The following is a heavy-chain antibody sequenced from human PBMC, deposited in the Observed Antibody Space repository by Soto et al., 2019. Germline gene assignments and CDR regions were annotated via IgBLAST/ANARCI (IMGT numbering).Heavy chain of an antibody. CDR1: GYTFTGYY. CDR2: INPNSGGT. D-gene: IGHD4-17*01. CDR3: ARALGDYGDYVIDF. J-gene: IGHJ4*02. V-gene: IGHV1-2*04. Sequence: ASVKVSCKASGYTFTGYYMHWVRQAPGQGLEWMGWINPNSGGTNYAQKFQGWVTMTRDTSISTAYMELSRLRSDDTAVYYCARALGDYGDYVIDFWGQATLVTVSS.